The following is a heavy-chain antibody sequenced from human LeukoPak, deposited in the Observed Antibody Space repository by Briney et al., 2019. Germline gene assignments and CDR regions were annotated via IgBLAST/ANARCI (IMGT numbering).Heavy chain of an antibody. Sequence: SETLSLTCTVSGGSISSYYWSWIRQPAGKGLEWIGRIYTSGSTNYNPSLKNRVTMSVDTSKNQFSLKLSSVTAADTAVYYCARGNPRGYSYGVLDYWGQGTLVTVSS. CDR2: IYTSGST. J-gene: IGHJ4*02. CDR1: GGSISSYY. D-gene: IGHD5-18*01. CDR3: ARGNPRGYSYGVLDY. V-gene: IGHV4-4*07.